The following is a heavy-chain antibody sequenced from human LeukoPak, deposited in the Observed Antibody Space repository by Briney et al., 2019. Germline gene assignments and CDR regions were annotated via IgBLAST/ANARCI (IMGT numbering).Heavy chain of an antibody. CDR2: INPNSGGT. J-gene: IGHJ6*03. V-gene: IGHV1-2*02. Sequence: GESLKISCKASGYTFTGYYMHWVRQAPGQGLEWMGWINPNSGGTNYAQKFQGRVTMTRDTSISTAYMELSRLRSDDTAVYYCARNIVVVPAAMRYYYYMDVWGKGTTVTVSS. D-gene: IGHD2-2*01. CDR3: ARNIVVVPAAMRYYYYMDV. CDR1: GYTFTGYY.